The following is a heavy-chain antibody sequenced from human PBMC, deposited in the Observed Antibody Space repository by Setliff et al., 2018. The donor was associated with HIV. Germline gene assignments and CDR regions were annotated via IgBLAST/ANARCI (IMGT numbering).Heavy chain of an antibody. D-gene: IGHD6-19*01. Sequence: SQTLSLTCAVYGGSLSGDYWSWIRQPPGKGPEWIGEINRRGVTNDNPSLQSRVTILVDTSKNQFSLKLFSVTAADTAVYYCARVRPVASPGSSYDVWGQGTMVTVSS. CDR2: INRRGVT. CDR3: ARVRPVASPGSSYDV. V-gene: IGHV4-34*01. J-gene: IGHJ3*01. CDR1: GGSLSGDY.